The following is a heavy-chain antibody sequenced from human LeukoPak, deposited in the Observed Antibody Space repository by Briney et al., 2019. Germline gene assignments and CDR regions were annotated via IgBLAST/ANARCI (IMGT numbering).Heavy chain of an antibody. CDR3: AGYSGSPRYFDY. Sequence: SETLSLTCAVYGGSFSGYYWSWIRQTPGKGLEWIGEIIHSGSTNYSPSLKSRVTISLDTAKSQFSLRLTSVAAADTAVYYCAGYSGSPRYFDYWGQGTLVTVSS. V-gene: IGHV4-34*12. CDR1: GGSFSGYY. J-gene: IGHJ4*02. CDR2: IIHSGST. D-gene: IGHD6-6*01.